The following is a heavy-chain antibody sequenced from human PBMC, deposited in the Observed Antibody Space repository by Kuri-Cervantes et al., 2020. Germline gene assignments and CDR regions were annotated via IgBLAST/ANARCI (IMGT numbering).Heavy chain of an antibody. J-gene: IGHJ1*01. Sequence: ESLKISCAVYGGSFSGYYWGWIRQPPGKGLEWIGSIYHSGSTYYNPSLKSRVTISVDTSKNQFSLKLSSVTAADTAMYYCARPNKPIVVVPAARPSAEYFQHWGQGTLVTVSS. CDR2: IYHSGST. CDR3: ARPNKPIVVVPAARPSAEYFQH. CDR1: GGSFSGYY. D-gene: IGHD2-2*02. V-gene: IGHV4-34*01.